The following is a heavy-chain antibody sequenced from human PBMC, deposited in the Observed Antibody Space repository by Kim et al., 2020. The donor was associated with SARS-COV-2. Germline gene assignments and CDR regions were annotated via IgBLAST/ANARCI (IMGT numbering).Heavy chain of an antibody. V-gene: IGHV1-3*04. J-gene: IGHJ4*02. CDR1: GYTFINYV. CDR2: ISIGHDDT. D-gene: IGHD6-19*01. Sequence: ASVKVSCKASGYTFINYVMHWVRQAPGQRLEWMGLISIGHDDTKYSQKFRGRVTITRDTTASTAYMELSGLRSEDTAVYYCAGGSGWAFDYWGQGTLVTVAS. CDR3: AGGSGWAFDY.